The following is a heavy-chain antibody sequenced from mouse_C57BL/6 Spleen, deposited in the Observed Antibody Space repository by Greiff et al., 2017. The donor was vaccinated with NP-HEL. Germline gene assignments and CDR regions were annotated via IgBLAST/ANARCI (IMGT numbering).Heavy chain of an antibody. J-gene: IGHJ2*01. V-gene: IGHV1-18*01. Sequence: VQLKQSGPELVKPGASVKIPCKASGYTFTDYNMDWVKQSHGKSLEWIGDINPNNGGTIYNQKFKGKTTLTVDKSSSTAYMELRSLTSEDTAVYYCARSPITTVEPYYFDYWGQGTTLTVSS. CDR2: INPNNGGT. CDR1: GYTFTDYN. CDR3: ARSPITTVEPYYFDY. D-gene: IGHD1-1*01.